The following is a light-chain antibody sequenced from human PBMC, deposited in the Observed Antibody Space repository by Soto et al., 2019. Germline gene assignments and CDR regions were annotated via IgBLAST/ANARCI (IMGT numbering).Light chain of an antibody. Sequence: QSVLTQPASGSGYPGQSITISCTGTSSDIGYYNYVSWYQQHPGKAPKVMIYDVSNRPSGVSNRFSGSKSANTASLTISGLQAEDEADYHCSAYTTSSSVVFGSGTKAIXL. CDR3: SAYTTSSSVV. CDR1: SSDIGYYNY. CDR2: DVS. J-gene: IGLJ1*01. V-gene: IGLV2-14*03.